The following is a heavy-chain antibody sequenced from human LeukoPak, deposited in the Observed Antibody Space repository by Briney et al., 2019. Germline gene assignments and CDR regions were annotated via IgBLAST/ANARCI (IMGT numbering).Heavy chain of an antibody. CDR1: SGCA. J-gene: IGHJ4*02. D-gene: IGHD6-19*01. V-gene: IGHV3-23*01. Sequence: GGYLTLSCAAFSGCAMSWVRQATGKGPEWVSAISGRGDDTYYAESVKGRFTISRDNSKNTLHLQMNSLRAEDTAVYYCARGHRSSSSFFDYWDQVTLVTVSS. CDR3: ARGHRSSSSFFDY. CDR2: ISGRGDDT.